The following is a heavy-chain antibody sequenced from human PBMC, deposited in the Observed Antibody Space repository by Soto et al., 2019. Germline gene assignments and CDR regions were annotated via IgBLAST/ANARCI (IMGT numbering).Heavy chain of an antibody. CDR1: GFTFSSYP. V-gene: IGHV3-30*18. CDR2: ISYDGTNT. J-gene: IGHJ4*02. D-gene: IGHD5-18*01. CDR3: AKDGGYTYCAICES. Sequence: QVQLVESGGGVVQPGRSLRLSCRTSGFTFSSYPLHWVRQAPGKGLEWVALISYDGTNTYYSDSVKGRFTVSRDNSKNTLYLQMSSLRAEDKAVSYCAKDGGYTYCAICESGGQGTLVTVSS.